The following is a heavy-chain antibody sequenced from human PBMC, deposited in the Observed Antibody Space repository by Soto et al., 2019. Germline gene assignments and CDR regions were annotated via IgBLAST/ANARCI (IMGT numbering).Heavy chain of an antibody. CDR1: GYTFTSYG. CDR2: ISAYNGNT. Sequence: ASVKVSCKASGYTFTSYGISWVRQAPGQGLDWMGWISAYNGNTNYAQKLQGRVTMTTDTSTSTAYMELRSLRSDDTAVYYCAVTYYYDSSGYSPSYYFDYWGQGTLVTVSS. J-gene: IGHJ4*02. D-gene: IGHD3-22*01. CDR3: AVTYYYDSSGYSPSYYFDY. V-gene: IGHV1-18*04.